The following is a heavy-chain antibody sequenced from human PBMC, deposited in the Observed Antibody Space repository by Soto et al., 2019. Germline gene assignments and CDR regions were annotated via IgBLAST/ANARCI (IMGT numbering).Heavy chain of an antibody. CDR3: ARDSSGYSGYDRPSLYYFDY. CDR1: GGTFSGYA. CDR2: IIPIFGTA. D-gene: IGHD5-12*01. V-gene: IGHV1-69*06. J-gene: IGHJ4*02. Sequence: QVQLVQSGAEVKKPGSSVKVSCKASGGTFSGYAISWVRQAPGQGLEWMGGIIPIFGTANYAQKFQGRVTITADKSTSTAYMELSSLRSEDTAVYYCARDSSGYSGYDRPSLYYFDYWGQGTLVTVSS.